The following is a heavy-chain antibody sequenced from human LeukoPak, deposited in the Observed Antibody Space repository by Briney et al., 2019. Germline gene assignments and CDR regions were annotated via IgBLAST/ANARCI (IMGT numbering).Heavy chain of an antibody. D-gene: IGHD3-10*01. Sequence: ASVKVSCKASGYTFTSYDINWVRQATGQGLEWMGWMNPNSGDTGYAQKFQGRVTLTRNTSISTAYMELSSLRSEDTAVYSCARGRDNTLGELLYSNHDNWFDPRGQGTLVTVSS. CDR2: MNPNSGDT. J-gene: IGHJ5*02. CDR3: ARGRDNTLGELLYSNHDNWFDP. V-gene: IGHV1-8*01. CDR1: GYTFTSYD.